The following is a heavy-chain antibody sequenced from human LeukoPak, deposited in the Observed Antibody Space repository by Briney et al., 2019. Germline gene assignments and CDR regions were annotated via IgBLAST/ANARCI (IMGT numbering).Heavy chain of an antibody. J-gene: IGHJ6*02. CDR2: IYYSGST. Sequence: SETLSLTCTVSGGSISSYYWSWIRQPPGKGLEWIGYIYYSGSTNYNPSLKSRVTISVDTSKNQFSLQLSSVTAADTAVYYCARDHKDPSGYYYGMDVWGQGTTVTVSS. V-gene: IGHV4-59*01. CDR3: ARDHKDPSGYYYGMDV. CDR1: GGSISSYY. D-gene: IGHD3-10*01.